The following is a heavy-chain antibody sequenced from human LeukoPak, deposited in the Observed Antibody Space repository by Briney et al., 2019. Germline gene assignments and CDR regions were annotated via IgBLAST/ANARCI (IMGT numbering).Heavy chain of an antibody. CDR1: GFTFSSYG. V-gene: IGHV3-30*02. Sequence: GGSLRLSCAASGFTFSSYGMHWVRQAPGKGLEWVAFIRYDGSNKYYADSVKGRFTISRDNSKNTLYLQMNRLRAEDTAVYYCAKIVVVVAATLDDYWGQGTLVTVSS. CDR3: AKIVVVVAATLDDY. J-gene: IGHJ4*02. CDR2: IRYDGSNK. D-gene: IGHD2-15*01.